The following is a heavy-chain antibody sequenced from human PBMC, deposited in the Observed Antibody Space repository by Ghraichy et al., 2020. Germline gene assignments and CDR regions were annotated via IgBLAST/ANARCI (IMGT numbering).Heavy chain of an antibody. CDR3: TRDRGNDICSGGGCYGGKWFEP. CDR1: GFTFSSYW. J-gene: IGHJ5*02. D-gene: IGHD2-15*01. V-gene: IGHV3-7*01. CDR2: IKQDGSEK. Sequence: GGSLRLSCAASGFTFSSYWMSWVRQAPGKGLEWVANIKQDGSEKYYVDSVKGRFTISRDNAKNSLYLQMNSLRAEDTAVYYCTRDRGNDICSGGGCYGGKWFEPWDHGTRVTVSP.